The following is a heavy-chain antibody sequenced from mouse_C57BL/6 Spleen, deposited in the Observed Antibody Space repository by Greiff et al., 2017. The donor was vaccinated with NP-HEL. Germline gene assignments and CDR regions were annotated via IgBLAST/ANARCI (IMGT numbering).Heavy chain of an antibody. J-gene: IGHJ3*01. Sequence: DVMLVESGGGLVQPGGSLKLSCAASGFTFSDYYMYWVRQTPEKRLEWVAYISNGGGSTYYPDTVKGRFTISRDNAKNTLYLQMSRLKSEDTAMDDCAREVTTEFADWGQGTPVTVAA. CDR3: AREVTTEFAD. D-gene: IGHD2-2*01. CDR1: GFTFSDYY. V-gene: IGHV5-12*01. CDR2: ISNGGGST.